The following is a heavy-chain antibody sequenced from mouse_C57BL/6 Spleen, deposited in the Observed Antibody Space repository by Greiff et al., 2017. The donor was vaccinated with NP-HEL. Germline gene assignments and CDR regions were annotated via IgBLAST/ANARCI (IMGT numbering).Heavy chain of an antibody. Sequence: QVQLKESGAELVKPGASVKISCKASGYAFSSYWMNWVKQRPGKGLEWIGQIYPGDGDTNYNGKFKGKATLTADKSSSTAYMQLSSLTSEDSAVYFCARGIYYYGSGYFDVWGTGTAVTVSS. CDR3: ARGIYYYGSGYFDV. J-gene: IGHJ1*03. CDR1: GYAFSSYW. V-gene: IGHV1-80*01. CDR2: IYPGDGDT. D-gene: IGHD1-1*01.